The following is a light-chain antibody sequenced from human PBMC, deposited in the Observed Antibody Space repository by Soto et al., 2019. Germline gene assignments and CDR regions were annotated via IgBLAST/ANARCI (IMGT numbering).Light chain of an antibody. V-gene: IGKV3-20*01. CDR3: QQYGSSPWT. J-gene: IGKJ1*01. Sequence: EIVLTQSPGTLSLSPGERATLSCRASQSVSSSYLAWYQQKPGQAPRPLIYGASSRAIGIPDRFSGSGSGTDFTLTISRLEPEDFAVYYCQQYGSSPWTFGQVTKVDIK. CDR2: GAS. CDR1: QSVSSSY.